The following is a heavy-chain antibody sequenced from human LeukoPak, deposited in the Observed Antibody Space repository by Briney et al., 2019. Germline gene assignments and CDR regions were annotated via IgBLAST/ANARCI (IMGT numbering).Heavy chain of an antibody. CDR3: ARDPGGYWFDP. V-gene: IGHV4-59*01. CDR1: GGSISSYY. CDR2: IYYSGST. D-gene: IGHD7-27*01. J-gene: IGHJ5*02. Sequence: SETLSLTCTVSGGSISSYYWSWIRQPPGKGLEWIGYIYYSGSTNYNPSLKSRVTISVDTSKNQFSLKLSSVTAADTAVYYCARDPGGYWFDPWGQGTLVTVSS.